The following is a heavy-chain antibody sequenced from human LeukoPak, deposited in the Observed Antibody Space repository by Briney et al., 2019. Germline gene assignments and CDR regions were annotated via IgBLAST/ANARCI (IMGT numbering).Heavy chain of an antibody. CDR1: GFTFSSYG. J-gene: IGHJ3*02. V-gene: IGHV3-30*02. CDR2: IRYDGSNK. D-gene: IGHD3-10*01. CDR3: AKLYYYGSGDAFDI. Sequence: GGSLRLSCAVCGFTFSSYGMHWVRQAPGKGLEWVAFIRYDGSNKYYADSVKGRFTISRDNSKNTLYLQMNSLRAEDTAVYYCAKLYYYGSGDAFDIWGQGTMVTVSS.